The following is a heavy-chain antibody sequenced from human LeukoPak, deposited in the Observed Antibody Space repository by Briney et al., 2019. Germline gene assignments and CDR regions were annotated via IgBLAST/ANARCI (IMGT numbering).Heavy chain of an antibody. D-gene: IGHD5-24*01. CDR3: ARDREWLHFRFLWGGAFDI. CDR1: GFTFSSYA. J-gene: IGHJ4*02. CDR2: ISYDGSNK. Sequence: GGSLRLSCAASGFTFSSYAMHWVRQAPGKGLEWVAVISYDGSNKYYADSVKGRFTISRDNSKNTLYLQMNSLRAEDTAVYYCARDREWLHFRFLWGGAFDIWGQGTLVTVSS. V-gene: IGHV3-30-3*01.